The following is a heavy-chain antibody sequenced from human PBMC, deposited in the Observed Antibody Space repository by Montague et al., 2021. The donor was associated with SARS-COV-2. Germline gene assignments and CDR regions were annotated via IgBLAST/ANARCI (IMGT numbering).Heavy chain of an antibody. Sequence: SETLSLTCTVFGGSISSSSYYWGWIRQPPGEGLEWIGSIYYSGSTYYNPSLKSRVTISVDTSKNQFSLKLSSVTAADTAVYYCARVGRQQLVRLSGMDVWGQGTTVTVSS. CDR3: ARVGRQQLVRLSGMDV. J-gene: IGHJ6*02. CDR1: GGSISSSSYY. V-gene: IGHV4-39*07. CDR2: IYYSGST. D-gene: IGHD6-13*01.